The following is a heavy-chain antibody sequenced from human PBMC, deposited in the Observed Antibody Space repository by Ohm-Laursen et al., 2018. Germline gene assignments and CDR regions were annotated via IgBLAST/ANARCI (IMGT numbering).Heavy chain of an antibody. Sequence: SETLSLTCPVSGGSISTYYWSWIRQPPGKGLEWIGYIHNSGSTNYNPSLKSRVTIATDTSKNQLSLKLSSVTAAGTAVYYCARRANSAFPYYLDYWGQGTLVTVSS. CDR2: IHNSGST. CDR3: ARRANSAFPYYLDY. J-gene: IGHJ4*02. CDR1: GGSISTYY. V-gene: IGHV4-59*08. D-gene: IGHD1-26*01.